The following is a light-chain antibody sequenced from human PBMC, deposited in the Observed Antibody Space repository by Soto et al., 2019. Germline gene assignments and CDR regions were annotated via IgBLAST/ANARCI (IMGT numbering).Light chain of an antibody. CDR1: QGIYNY. Sequence: DIQMTQSPSSLSSSVGDRVTITCRASQGIYNYLAWYQQQPGKVPNLLISAASTLQSGVPSRFSGSGSGTDFTLTISSLQPEDFATYYCQKYNSAPLTFGGGTKVEIK. V-gene: IGKV1-27*01. CDR2: AAS. J-gene: IGKJ4*01. CDR3: QKYNSAPLT.